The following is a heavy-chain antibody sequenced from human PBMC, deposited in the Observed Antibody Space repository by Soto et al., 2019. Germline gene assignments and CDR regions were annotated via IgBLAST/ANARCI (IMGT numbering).Heavy chain of an antibody. CDR3: ARESYYDAVGAFDI. CDR1: GFDFSYFS. D-gene: IGHD3-22*01. J-gene: IGHJ3*02. CDR2: ISSSSSYI. V-gene: IGHV3-21*01. Sequence: PGGAQMISCTASGFDFSYFSMNWVRLDTGKGLEWVSSISSSSSYIYYADSVKGRFTISRDNAKNSLYLQMDSLRAEDTAVYYCARESYYDAVGAFDIWGQGTMVTVSS.